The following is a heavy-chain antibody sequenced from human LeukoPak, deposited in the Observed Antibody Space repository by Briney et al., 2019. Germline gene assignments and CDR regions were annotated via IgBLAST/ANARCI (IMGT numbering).Heavy chain of an antibody. CDR2: IYTSGST. J-gene: IGHJ4*02. Sequence: SSETLSLTCTVSGGSISSGSYYWSWIQQPAWKGLEWIGRIYTSGSTNYNPSLKSRVTISVDTSKNQFSLKLSSVTAADTAVYYCARLNYGSGSSFDYWGQGTMVTVSS. CDR3: ARLNYGSGSSFDY. V-gene: IGHV4-61*02. CDR1: GGSISSGSYY. D-gene: IGHD3-10*01.